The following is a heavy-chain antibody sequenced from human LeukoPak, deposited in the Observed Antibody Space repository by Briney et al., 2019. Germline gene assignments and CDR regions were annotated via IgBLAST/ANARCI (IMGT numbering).Heavy chain of an antibody. J-gene: IGHJ6*02. Sequence: GGSLRLSCAASGFTVSSNYMSWVRQAPGKGLEWVSVIYSGGSTYYADSVKGRFTISRDNSKNTLYLQMNSLRAEDTAVYYCARPTTPLYRHGMDVWGQGTTVTVSS. CDR1: GFTVSSNY. CDR2: IYSGGST. V-gene: IGHV3-66*04. CDR3: ARPTTPLYRHGMDV. D-gene: IGHD5-12*01.